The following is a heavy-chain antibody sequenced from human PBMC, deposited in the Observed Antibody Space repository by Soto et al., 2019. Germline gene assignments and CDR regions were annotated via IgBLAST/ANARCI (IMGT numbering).Heavy chain of an antibody. V-gene: IGHV3-23*01. CDR1: GFTFSSYA. D-gene: IGHD4-17*01. CDR3: AKRTVGWYFDL. Sequence: EVQLLESGGGLVQPGGSLRLSCAASGFTFSSYAMSWVRQAPGKGLERVSVISGSGGSTYYADAVKGRFTISRDNSKNTLYLQMNSLRAEDTAVYYCAKRTVGWYFDLWGRGTLVTVSS. J-gene: IGHJ2*01. CDR2: ISGSGGST.